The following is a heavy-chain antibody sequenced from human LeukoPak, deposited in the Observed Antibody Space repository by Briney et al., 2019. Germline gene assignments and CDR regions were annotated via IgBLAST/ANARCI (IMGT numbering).Heavy chain of an antibody. J-gene: IGHJ4*02. D-gene: IGHD6-19*01. CDR2: IIPIFGTA. Sequence: SVKVSCKASGGTFSSYAISWVRQAPGQGLEWMGGIIPIFGTANYAQKFQSRVTITADESTSTAYMELSSLRSEDTAVYYCARDTPGYSSGWYFDYWGQGTLVTVSS. CDR3: ARDTPGYSSGWYFDY. V-gene: IGHV1-69*13. CDR1: GGTFSSYA.